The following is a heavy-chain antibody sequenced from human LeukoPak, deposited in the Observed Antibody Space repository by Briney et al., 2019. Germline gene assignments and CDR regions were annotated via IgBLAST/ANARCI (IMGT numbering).Heavy chain of an antibody. CDR1: GYTFTSYG. D-gene: IGHD3-16*02. V-gene: IGHV1-18*01. CDR2: ISAYNGNT. J-gene: IGHJ4*02. Sequence: GASVKVSCKASGYTFTSYGISWVRQAPGQGLEWMGWISAYNGNTNYAQKLQGRVTMTTDTSTSTAYMELRSLRSDDTAVYYCARVMITFGGVIVTYFDYWGQGTLVTVSS. CDR3: ARVMITFGGVIVTYFDY.